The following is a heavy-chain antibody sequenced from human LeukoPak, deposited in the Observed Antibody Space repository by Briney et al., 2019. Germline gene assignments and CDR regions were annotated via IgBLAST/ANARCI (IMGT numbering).Heavy chain of an antibody. CDR1: GGTFSSYA. Sequence: ASVKVSCEASGGTFSSYAISWVRQAPGQGPEWMGGIIPIFGTANYTQKFQGRVTITADESTSTAYMELSSLRSEDTAVCYCARDSMSGAHYDFWSGYYLGMDVWGQGTTVTVSS. D-gene: IGHD3-3*01. CDR2: IIPIFGTA. V-gene: IGHV1-69*13. J-gene: IGHJ6*02. CDR3: ARDSMSGAHYDFWSGYYLGMDV.